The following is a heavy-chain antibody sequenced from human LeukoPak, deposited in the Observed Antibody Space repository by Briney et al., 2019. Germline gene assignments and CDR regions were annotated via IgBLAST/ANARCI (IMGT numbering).Heavy chain of an antibody. J-gene: IGHJ5*01. Sequence: GGSLRLSCAASGFTVSSNYMSWVRQAPGKGLEWVSDIYSGGSTYYSDSAQGRFTISTDNSKNTMDLQINSLRVEDTTVYYYATRGNTWYDSWGQGTLVTVS. V-gene: IGHV3-53*01. CDR3: ATRGNTWYDS. D-gene: IGHD3-10*01. CDR1: GFTVSSNY. CDR2: IYSGGST.